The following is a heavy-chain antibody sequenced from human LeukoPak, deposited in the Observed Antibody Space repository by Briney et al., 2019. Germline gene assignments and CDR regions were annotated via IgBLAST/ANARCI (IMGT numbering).Heavy chain of an antibody. CDR1: GFTLSSHA. Sequence: GGSLRLSCAASGFTLSSHAIHWVRQAPGKGLEWVALISYDGNIKYYADSVKGRFTISRDNSKNTLSLQMNSLRPEDTAVYYCARAHLSSSSTDYMDVWGKGTTVTISS. CDR3: ARAHLSSSSTDYMDV. V-gene: IGHV3-30*04. CDR2: ISYDGNIK. D-gene: IGHD6-6*01. J-gene: IGHJ6*03.